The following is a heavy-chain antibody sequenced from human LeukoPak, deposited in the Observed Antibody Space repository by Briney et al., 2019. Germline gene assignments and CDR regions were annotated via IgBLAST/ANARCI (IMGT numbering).Heavy chain of an antibody. V-gene: IGHV3-30*09. CDR3: AKDTTTVTDHAFDI. J-gene: IGHJ3*02. D-gene: IGHD4-17*01. Sequence: GRSLRLSCAASGFTFSSYTMHWVRQAPGKGLEWVAVISYDGSNKYYADSVKGRFAISRDNSKNTLYLQMNSLRAEDTAVYYCAKDTTTVTDHAFDIWGQGTMVTVSS. CDR1: GFTFSSYT. CDR2: ISYDGSNK.